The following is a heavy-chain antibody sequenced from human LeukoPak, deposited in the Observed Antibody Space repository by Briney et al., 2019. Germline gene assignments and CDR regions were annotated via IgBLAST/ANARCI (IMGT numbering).Heavy chain of an antibody. V-gene: IGHV1-8*01. D-gene: IGHD2-15*01. CDR2: MNPNSGNT. Sequence: ASVKVSCKASGYTFTSYDINWVRQATGQGLEWMGWMNPNSGNTGYAQKFQGRVTMTRNTSISTAYMELSSLRSEDTAVYYCARDPTVVAATFFDYWGQGTLVTVSS. CDR1: GYTFTSYD. CDR3: ARDPTVVAATFFDY. J-gene: IGHJ4*02.